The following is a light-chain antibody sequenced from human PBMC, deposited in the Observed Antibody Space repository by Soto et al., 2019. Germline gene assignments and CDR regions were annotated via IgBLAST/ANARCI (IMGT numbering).Light chain of an antibody. Sequence: DIQMTQSPSSLSASVGDRVTITCRASQGISNYLAWYQQKPGKVPKLLIYAASTLPSGVPSRFSGSGSATDFTLTISSLQPEDVATYYCQKYISAPFTFGPGTSVDIK. V-gene: IGKV1-27*01. CDR2: AAS. CDR3: QKYISAPFT. J-gene: IGKJ3*01. CDR1: QGISNY.